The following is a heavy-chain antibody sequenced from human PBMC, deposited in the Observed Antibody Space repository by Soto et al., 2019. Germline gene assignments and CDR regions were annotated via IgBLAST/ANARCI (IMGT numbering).Heavy chain of an antibody. CDR3: ARDGREAYGMDV. J-gene: IGHJ6*02. Sequence: SETLSLTCTVSGGSISSHYWSWVRQAPGKGLEWIGHIYYRGSTTYNPSLRRRSTISVDTSNNQFSLKLNSVTTADTAVYYCARDGREAYGMDVWGQGTKVTVS. CDR2: IYYRGST. CDR1: GGSISSHY. D-gene: IGHD1-26*01. V-gene: IGHV4-59*11.